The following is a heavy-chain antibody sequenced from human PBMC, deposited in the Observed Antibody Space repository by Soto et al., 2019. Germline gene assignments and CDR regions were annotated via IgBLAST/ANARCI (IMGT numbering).Heavy chain of an antibody. V-gene: IGHV3-23*01. D-gene: IGHD6-19*01. CDR2: ISGSGGST. J-gene: IGHJ4*02. CDR3: AKDSLAAVAGSAFY. CDR1: GFTFSSYA. Sequence: GESLKISCAASGFTFSSYAMSWVRQAPGKGLEWVSAISGSGGSTYYADSGKGRFTISRENSKNTLYLQMNSLRAEDTAVYYCAKDSLAAVAGSAFYWGQGTLVTVSS.